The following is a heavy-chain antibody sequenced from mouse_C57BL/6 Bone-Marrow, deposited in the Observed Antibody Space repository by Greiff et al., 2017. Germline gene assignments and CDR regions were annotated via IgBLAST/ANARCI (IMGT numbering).Heavy chain of an antibody. CDR3: ARGGVTTRGDY. CDR1: GYTFTDYY. D-gene: IGHD2-2*01. V-gene: IGHV1-19*01. Sequence: VQLQQSGPVLVKPGASVKMSCKASGYTFTDYYMNWVKQSHGKSLEWIGVINPYNGGTSYNQQFKGKATLTVDKSSSTAYMELNSLTSEDSAVYYCARGGVTTRGDYWGQGTTLTVSS. CDR2: INPYNGGT. J-gene: IGHJ2*01.